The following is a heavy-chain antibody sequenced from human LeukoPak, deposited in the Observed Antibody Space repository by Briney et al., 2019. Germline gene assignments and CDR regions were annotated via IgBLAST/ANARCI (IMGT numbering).Heavy chain of an antibody. D-gene: IGHD5-18*01. CDR2: IYYSGST. J-gene: IGHJ5*02. CDR1: GGSISSGGYY. CDR3: ARGIQLWPSYNWFDP. V-gene: IGHV4-31*03. Sequence: SETLSLTCTVSGGSISSGGYYWSWIRQHPGKGLEWIGYIYYSGSTYYSPSLKSRVTISVDTSKNQFSLKLSSVTAADTAVYYCARGIQLWPSYNWFDPWGQGTLVTVSS.